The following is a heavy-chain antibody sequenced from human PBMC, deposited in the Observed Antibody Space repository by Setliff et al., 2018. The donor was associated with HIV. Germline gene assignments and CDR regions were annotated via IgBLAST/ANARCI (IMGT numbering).Heavy chain of an antibody. CDR3: ASRVYYYDSSGYLREEGFDP. CDR1: GDSIGSRY. Sequence: PSETLSLTCTVSGDSIGSRYWNWIRQAPGKGLEWIATIYYGGTTIYTPSLKSRVTISVDTSKNQFSLKLSSVTAADAAVYYCASRVYYYDSSGYLREEGFDPWGQGTLVTVSS. CDR2: IYYGGTT. V-gene: IGHV4-59*08. D-gene: IGHD3-22*01. J-gene: IGHJ5*02.